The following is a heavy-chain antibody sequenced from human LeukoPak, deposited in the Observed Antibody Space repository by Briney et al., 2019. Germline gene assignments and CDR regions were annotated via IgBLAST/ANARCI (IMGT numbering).Heavy chain of an antibody. CDR2: VNPNSGGT. D-gene: IGHD3-10*01. J-gene: IGHJ4*02. V-gene: IGHV1-2*02. CDR3: ARDPWNGSGSYYND. CDR1: GYTFTGYY. Sequence: ASVKVSCKASGYTFTGYYMHWVRQAPGQGLEWMGWVNPNSGGTNYAQKFQGRVTMTRDTSISTAYMELRSLRSDDTAVYYCARDPWNGSGSYYNDWGQGTLVTVSS.